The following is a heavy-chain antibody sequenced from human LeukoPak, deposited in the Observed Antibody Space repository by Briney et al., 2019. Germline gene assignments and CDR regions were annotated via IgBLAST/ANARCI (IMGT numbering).Heavy chain of an antibody. V-gene: IGHV3-23*01. Sequence: GGSLRLSCAASGFTFSSYAMSWVRQAPGKGLEWVSSISGSGGSTYYADSVKGRFSISRDNSKNTLYLQVNSLRADDTAVYYCARGSGWLDYWGQGTLVTVSS. CDR2: ISGSGGST. J-gene: IGHJ4*02. D-gene: IGHD6-19*01. CDR3: ARGSGWLDY. CDR1: GFTFSSYA.